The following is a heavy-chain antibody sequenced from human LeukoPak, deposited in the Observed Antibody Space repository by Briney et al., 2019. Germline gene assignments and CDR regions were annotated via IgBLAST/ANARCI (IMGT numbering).Heavy chain of an antibody. Sequence: GGSLRLSCAASGFTFSSHGMNWVRQAPGKGLEWVSGITNSGGITYYADSVKGRFTISRDNSKNTLYLQMNSLRAEDTAIYYRAKTTAFDYWGQGTLVTVSS. CDR1: GFTFSSHG. J-gene: IGHJ4*02. CDR3: AKTTAFDY. CDR2: ITNSGGIT. D-gene: IGHD4-17*01. V-gene: IGHV3-23*01.